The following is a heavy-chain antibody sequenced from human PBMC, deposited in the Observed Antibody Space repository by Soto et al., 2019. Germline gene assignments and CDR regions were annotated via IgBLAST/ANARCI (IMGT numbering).Heavy chain of an antibody. CDR2: IYYSGTA. V-gene: IGHV4-39*01. CDR1: GGSMSGGTFY. J-gene: IGHJ5*02. Sequence: PSETLSLTCSVSGGSMSGGTFYWGWIRQPPGKGPEWIGNIYYSGTAYYDSSLKTRVTMSIDLSKNQFSLRLTSVTAADTAVYYCATSADNWFDPWGQGTLVTVSS. CDR3: ATSADNWFDP.